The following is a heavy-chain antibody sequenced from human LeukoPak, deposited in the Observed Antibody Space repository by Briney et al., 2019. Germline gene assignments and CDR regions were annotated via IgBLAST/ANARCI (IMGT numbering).Heavy chain of an antibody. D-gene: IGHD6-19*01. CDR3: ARRTPYSSGPFDY. CDR1: GFTVSSNY. V-gene: IGHV3-66*01. J-gene: IGHJ4*02. CDR2: IYSGGST. Sequence: GGSLRLSCAASGFTVSSNYMSWVRQAPGKGLEWVPVIYSGGSTYYADSVKGRFTISRDNSKNTLYLQMNNLRAEDTAVYYCARRTPYSSGPFDYWGQGTLVTVSS.